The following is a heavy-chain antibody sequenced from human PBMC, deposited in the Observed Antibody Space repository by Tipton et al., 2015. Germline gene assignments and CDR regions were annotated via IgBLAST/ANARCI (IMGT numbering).Heavy chain of an antibody. J-gene: IGHJ6*02. CDR1: GYTFTNYP. V-gene: IGHV1-18*01. Sequence: QLVQSGPEVKKPGASVKVSCKTSGYTFTNYPITWVRQAPGQGLERMGWISTYNGNTNYAQNLQGRLIMTTDTPTSTAYMEVRSLRSDDTAVYYCARAPTPGGNSHYYYGLDVWGQGTTVTVSS. CDR2: ISTYNGNT. CDR3: ARAPTPGGNSHYYYGLDV. D-gene: IGHD4-23*01.